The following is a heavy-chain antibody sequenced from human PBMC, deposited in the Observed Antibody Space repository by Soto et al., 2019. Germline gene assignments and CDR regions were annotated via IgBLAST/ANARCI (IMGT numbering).Heavy chain of an antibody. CDR2: ISYDGTTK. CDR3: VSLGGFGDLPLDN. J-gene: IGHJ4*02. Sequence: QMQLVESGGAVVQPGRSLRLSCAASGFIFSSYSMHWVRQAPGKGLEWVGDISYDGTTKDYAEFVKGRFAISRDNSKNTLYLQMNSLIAEDTAMFYCVSLGGFGDLPLDNRGQGTLVTVSS. CDR1: GFIFSSYS. V-gene: IGHV3-30*09. D-gene: IGHD3-10*01.